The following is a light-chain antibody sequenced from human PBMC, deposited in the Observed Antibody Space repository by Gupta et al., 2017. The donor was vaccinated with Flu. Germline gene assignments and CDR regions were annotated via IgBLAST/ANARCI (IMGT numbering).Light chain of an antibody. V-gene: IGKV2-28*01. CDR2: LAS. Sequence: QSPHLLIHLASNRASGVPDRFSGSGSGTDFTLKISRVEAEDVGFYYCKQTRKTPCTFGQGTKLEIK. CDR3: KQTRKTPCT. J-gene: IGKJ2*02.